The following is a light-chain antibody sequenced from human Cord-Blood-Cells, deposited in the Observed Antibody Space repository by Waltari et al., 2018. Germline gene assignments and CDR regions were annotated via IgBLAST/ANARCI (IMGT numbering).Light chain of an antibody. CDR1: SPNIGAGYD. V-gene: IGLV1-40*01. J-gene: IGLJ1*01. CDR3: QSYDSSLGGSV. Sequence: QSVLTQPPSVSGAPGQRVTISCTGSSPNIGAGYDVHWYQQLPGTAPKLLIYGNGNRPSGVPDRFSGSKSGTSASLAITGLQAEDEADYYCQSYDSSLGGSVFGTGTKVTVL. CDR2: GNG.